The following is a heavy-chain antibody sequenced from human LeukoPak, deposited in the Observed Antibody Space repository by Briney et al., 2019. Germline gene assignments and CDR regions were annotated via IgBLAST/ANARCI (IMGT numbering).Heavy chain of an antibody. CDR3: ARVRKVAGDLDY. J-gene: IGHJ4*02. D-gene: IGHD6-19*01. Sequence: ASVKVSCKASGFTFTAYHMHWVRQAPGQGLEWMGWINPNSGGTNYAQKFQGRVTMTRDTSISTAYMELSRLRSDDTAVYYCARVRKVAGDLDYWGQGTLVTVSS. CDR2: INPNSGGT. V-gene: IGHV1-2*02. CDR1: GFTFTAYH.